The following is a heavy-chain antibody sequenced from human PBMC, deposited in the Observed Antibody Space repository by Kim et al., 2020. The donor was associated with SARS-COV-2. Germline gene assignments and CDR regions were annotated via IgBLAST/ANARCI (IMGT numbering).Heavy chain of an antibody. J-gene: IGHJ6*02. CDR2: IYPGYSDT. D-gene: IGHD6-13*01. V-gene: IGHV5-51*01. CDR3: ARDRAAAGTVHYGMDV. Sequence: GESLKISCKGSGYSFTSYWIGWVRQMPGKGLEWMGIIYPGYSDTRYSPSFQGQVTISADKSISTAYLQWSSLKASDTAMYYCARDRAAAGTVHYGMDVWGQGTTVTVSS. CDR1: GYSFTSYW.